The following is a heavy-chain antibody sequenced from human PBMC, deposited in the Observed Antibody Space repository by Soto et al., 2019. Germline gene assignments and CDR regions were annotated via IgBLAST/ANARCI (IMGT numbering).Heavy chain of an antibody. D-gene: IGHD3-16*02. CDR1: GVSINNNY. V-gene: IGHV4-59*01. CDR3: ARGNYDYFGGNYRYVGGAFDI. Sequence: QVQLQQSGPGLVKPSETLSLTCTVSGVSINNNYWSWVRQPPGKGLEWIGYIYFSGITNYTPSLMSRVSISVDTSKDQFSLKLTSVTAADTAMYYCARGNYDYFGGNYRYVGGAFDIWGPGTVVTVSS. CDR2: IYFSGIT. J-gene: IGHJ3*02.